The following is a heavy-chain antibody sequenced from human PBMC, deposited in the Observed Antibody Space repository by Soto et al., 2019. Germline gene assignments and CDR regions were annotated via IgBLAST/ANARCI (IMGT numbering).Heavy chain of an antibody. CDR1: GGTFSSYT. CDR2: IIPILGIA. D-gene: IGHD3-3*01. V-gene: IGHV1-69*04. J-gene: IGHJ5*02. CDR3: ARDGVALRFLEWARGHNWFDP. Sequence: GASVKVSCKASGGTFSSYTISWVRQAPRQGLEWMGRIIPILGIANYAQKFQGRVTITADKSTSTAYMELSSLRSEDTAVYYCARDGVALRFLEWARGHNWFDPWGQGTLVTVSS.